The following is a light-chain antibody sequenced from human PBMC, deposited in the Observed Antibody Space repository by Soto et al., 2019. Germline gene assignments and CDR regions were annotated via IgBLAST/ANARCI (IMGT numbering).Light chain of an antibody. Sequence: QSVLTQPASVSGSPGQSITISCTGTSSDVGSYNLVSWYQQHPGKAPKLMIYEGSKRPSGVSNRFSGSKSGNTASLTISGLQAEDEADYYCCSYAYVFGTGTKVTV. CDR1: SSDVGSYNL. CDR2: EGS. CDR3: CSYAYV. V-gene: IGLV2-23*01. J-gene: IGLJ1*01.